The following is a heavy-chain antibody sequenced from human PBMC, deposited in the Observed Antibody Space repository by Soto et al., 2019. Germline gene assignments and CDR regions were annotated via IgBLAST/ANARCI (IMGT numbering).Heavy chain of an antibody. CDR2: IYYSGST. CDR1: GGYLSSYY. Sequence: PSETLSLTCPVAGGYLSSYYLSWIRPPPGKGLEWIGYIYYSGSTNYNPSLKSRVTISVDTSKNQFSLKLSSVTAADTAVYYCATLLPRDYYGSGSRNWYFDLWGRGTLVTVSS. J-gene: IGHJ2*01. CDR3: ATLLPRDYYGSGSRNWYFDL. D-gene: IGHD3-10*01. V-gene: IGHV4-59*08.